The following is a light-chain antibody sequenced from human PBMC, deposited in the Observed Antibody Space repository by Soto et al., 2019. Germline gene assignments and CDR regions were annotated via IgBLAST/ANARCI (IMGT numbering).Light chain of an antibody. CDR1: QTFSSGY. CDR2: GAS. CDR3: QEYGSSRPWT. V-gene: IGKV3-20*01. J-gene: IGKJ2*02. Sequence: ETVLTQSPSTLSLSPGERATLSCRASQTFSSGYLAWYQQKPGQAPRLLIYGASRRAAGIADRFSGGGSGTEYTLTISRLEPEDSAVYYCQEYGSSRPWTFGQGTKLEIK.